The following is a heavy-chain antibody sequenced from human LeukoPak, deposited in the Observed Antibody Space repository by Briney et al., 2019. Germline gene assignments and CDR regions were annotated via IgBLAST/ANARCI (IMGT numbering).Heavy chain of an antibody. CDR2: ISSSGSAI. V-gene: IGHV3-48*03. Sequence: GGSLRLSCAASGFTFSSYEMNWVRQAPGKGLEWVSYISSSGSAIYYADSVKGRFTISRDNAKNSLYLQMNSLRADDTAVYYCARTDGYKTDYWGQGTLVTVSS. J-gene: IGHJ4*02. D-gene: IGHD5-24*01. CDR1: GFTFSSYE. CDR3: ARTDGYKTDY.